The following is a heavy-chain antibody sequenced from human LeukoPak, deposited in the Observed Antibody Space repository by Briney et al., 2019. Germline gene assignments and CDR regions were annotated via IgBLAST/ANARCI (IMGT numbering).Heavy chain of an antibody. D-gene: IGHD1-26*01. J-gene: IGHJ4*02. CDR1: GFTFSNYV. CDR3: AKDGYSGSYYFDY. V-gene: IGHV3-23*01. CDR2: ISGSGGHT. Sequence: GGSLRLSCAASGFTFSNYVMSWVRQAPGKGLEWVSAISGSGGHTYYVDSVKGRFTISRDNSKNTLYLQMNSLRAEDTAVYYCAKDGYSGSYYFDYWGQGTLVTVSS.